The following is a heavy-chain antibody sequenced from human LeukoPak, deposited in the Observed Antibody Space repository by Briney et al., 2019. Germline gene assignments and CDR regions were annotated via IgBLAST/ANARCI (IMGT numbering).Heavy chain of an antibody. Sequence: PGGSLRLSCAASGFTFSSYSMNWVRQAPGKGLEWVSYISSSSSTIYYADSVKGRFTISRDNAKNSLYLQMNSLRDEDTAVYYCARARGGYSSSSPDYWGQGTLVTVSS. CDR1: GFTFSSYS. D-gene: IGHD6-6*01. CDR2: ISSSSSTI. CDR3: ARARGGYSSSSPDY. J-gene: IGHJ4*02. V-gene: IGHV3-48*02.